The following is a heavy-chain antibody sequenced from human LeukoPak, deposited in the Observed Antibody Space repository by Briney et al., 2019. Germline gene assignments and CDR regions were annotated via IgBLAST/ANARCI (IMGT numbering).Heavy chain of an antibody. CDR3: AAERSRILDYYYGMDV. V-gene: IGHV1-58*01. CDR2: IVVGSGNT. Sequence: GTSVNVSCKASGFTFTSSAVQWVRQARGQRLEWIGWIVVGSGNTNYAQKFQERVTITRDMSTSTAYMELSSLRSEDTAVYYCAAERSRILDYYYGMDVWGQGTTVTVSS. D-gene: IGHD3-9*01. J-gene: IGHJ6*02. CDR1: GFTFTSSA.